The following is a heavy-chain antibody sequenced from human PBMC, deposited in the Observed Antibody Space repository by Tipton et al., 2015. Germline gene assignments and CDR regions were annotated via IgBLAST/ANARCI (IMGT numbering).Heavy chain of an antibody. CDR1: GGSISHYY. D-gene: IGHD2-2*01. J-gene: IGHJ3*02. Sequence: TLSLTCTVSGGSISHYYWSWIRQPPGKGLEWLGHIYYSGNTNYNPSLKSRVTMSVDTSKNQFSLKVTSMTAADTAVYYCARPTSGAFDIWGQGTMVTVSS. CDR2: IYYSGNT. V-gene: IGHV4-59*08. CDR3: ARPTSGAFDI.